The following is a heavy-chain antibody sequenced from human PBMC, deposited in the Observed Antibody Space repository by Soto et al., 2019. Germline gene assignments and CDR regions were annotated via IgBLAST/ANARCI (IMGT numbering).Heavy chain of an antibody. CDR3: ARGTTTSAFSAMDV. D-gene: IGHD1-1*01. J-gene: IGHJ6*02. CDR1: GLTLINNA. CDR2: ISYDGSNK. V-gene: IGHV3-30-3*01. Sequence: QVQLVESGGGGVQPGSPLRLSCPASGLTLINNAMDWFRQAPGKGLEWVAVISYDGSNKYIAESVKGRFTISRDNSKNTLFLQMNSLRAEDTAVYYCARGTTTSAFSAMDVWGQGTTVTVSS.